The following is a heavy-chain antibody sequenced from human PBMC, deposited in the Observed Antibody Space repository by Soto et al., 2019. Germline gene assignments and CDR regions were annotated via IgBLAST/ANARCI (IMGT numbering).Heavy chain of an antibody. Sequence: SETLSLTCTVSGGSVSSGSYYWSWIRQPPGKGLEWIGYIYYSGSTNYNPSLKSRVTISVDTSKNQFSLKLSSVTAADTAVYYCARDQINYDFWSGYRWFDPWGQGTLVTVSS. J-gene: IGHJ5*02. CDR2: IYYSGST. CDR3: ARDQINYDFWSGYRWFDP. D-gene: IGHD3-3*01. V-gene: IGHV4-61*01. CDR1: GGSVSSGSYY.